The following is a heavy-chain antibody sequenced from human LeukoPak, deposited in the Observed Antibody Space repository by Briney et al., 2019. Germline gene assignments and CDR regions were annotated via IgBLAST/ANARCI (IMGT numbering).Heavy chain of an antibody. Sequence: QPGRSLRLSCAASGFTFSTYWMSWVGQAPGKGLAWVANINQHGGELYYVDSVKGRFTISRDNAKNSLSLQMNSLRAEDTAVYYCARDKLVGATILDYWGQGTLVTVSS. J-gene: IGHJ4*02. CDR1: GFTFSTYW. D-gene: IGHD1-26*01. CDR2: INQHGGEL. CDR3: ARDKLVGATILDY. V-gene: IGHV3-7*01.